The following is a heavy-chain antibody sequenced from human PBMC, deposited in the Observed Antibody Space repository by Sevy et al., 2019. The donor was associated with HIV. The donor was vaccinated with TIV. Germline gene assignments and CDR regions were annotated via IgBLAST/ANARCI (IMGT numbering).Heavy chain of an antibody. CDR3: ATGGRDGYNY. D-gene: IGHD5-12*01. CDR1: VFTFTTYN. J-gene: IGHJ4*02. CDR2: ISISSGTI. V-gene: IGHV3-48*02. Sequence: GGSLRLSCAASVFTFTTYNMNWVRQAPGKGLEWVSYISISSGTIYYADSVKGRFTMSRDNAKNSLYLQMNSLRDEDTAVYYCATGGRDGYNYWGQGTLVTVSS.